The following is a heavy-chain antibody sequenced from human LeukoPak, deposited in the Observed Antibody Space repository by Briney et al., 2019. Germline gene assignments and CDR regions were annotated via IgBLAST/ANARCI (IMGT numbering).Heavy chain of an antibody. CDR2: IYYSGST. D-gene: IGHD3-3*01. CDR1: GGSISSGGYY. V-gene: IGHV4-31*03. CDR3: ARVPNYDLWSGYFDY. Sequence: SETLSLTCTASGGSISSGGYYWSWIRQHAGKGLEWSGYIYYSGSTYYNPSLKSRVTISVDTSKNQFSLKLSSVTAADTAVYYCARVPNYDLWSGYFDYWGQGTLVTVSS. J-gene: IGHJ4*02.